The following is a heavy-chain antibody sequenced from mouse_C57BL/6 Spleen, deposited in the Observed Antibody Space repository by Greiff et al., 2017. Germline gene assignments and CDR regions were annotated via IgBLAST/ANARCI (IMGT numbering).Heavy chain of an antibody. V-gene: IGHV1-55*01. CDR1: GYTFTSYW. D-gene: IGHD2-3*01. CDR2: IYPGSGST. CDR3: SRSWLLPEAWFAY. Sequence: VQLQQPGAELVKPGASVKLSCKASGYTFTSYWITWVKQRPGHGLEWIGDIYPGSGSTNYNEKFKGKATLTVDTSSSTAYMQLRSLTSEDSAVYYCSRSWLLPEAWFAYWGQGTLVTVSA. J-gene: IGHJ3*01.